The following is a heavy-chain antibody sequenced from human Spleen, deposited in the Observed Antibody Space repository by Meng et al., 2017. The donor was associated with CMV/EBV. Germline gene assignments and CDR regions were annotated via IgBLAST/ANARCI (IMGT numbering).Heavy chain of an antibody. CDR3: ARYDNDGKFDY. Sequence: CTVSGGSISSGGYYWSWIRQHPGKGLEWIGYIYYSGSTYYNPSLKSRVTISVGTSKNQFSLKLSSVTAADTAVYYCARYDNDGKFDYWGQGTLVTVSS. CDR2: IYYSGST. D-gene: IGHD1-1*01. CDR1: GGSISSGGYY. V-gene: IGHV4-31*03. J-gene: IGHJ4*02.